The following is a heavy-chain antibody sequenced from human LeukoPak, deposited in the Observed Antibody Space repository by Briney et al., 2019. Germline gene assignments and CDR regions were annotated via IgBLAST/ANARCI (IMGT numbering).Heavy chain of an antibody. Sequence: SETLSLTCTVSGYSISSGYYWGWIRQPPGKGLEWIGSIYHSGSTYYNPSLKSRVTISVDTSKNQFPLKLSSVTAADTAVYYCARAYYDFWRMALDYWGQGTLVTVSS. CDR2: IYHSGST. V-gene: IGHV4-38-2*02. CDR1: GYSISSGYY. J-gene: IGHJ4*02. CDR3: ARAYYDFWRMALDY. D-gene: IGHD3-3*01.